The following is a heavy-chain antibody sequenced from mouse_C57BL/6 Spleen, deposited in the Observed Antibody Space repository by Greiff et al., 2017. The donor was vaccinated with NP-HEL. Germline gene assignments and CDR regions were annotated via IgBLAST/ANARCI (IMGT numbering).Heavy chain of an antibody. CDR3: ARNDGSSPGGFAY. J-gene: IGHJ3*01. V-gene: IGHV1-66*01. CDR2: IYPGSGNT. Sequence: VQLQQSGPELVKPGASVKISCKASGSSFTTYYIHWVKQRPGQGLEWIGWIYPGSGNTKYNEKFKGQATLTADTSSSTAYMQLSSLTSEDSAVYYCARNDGSSPGGFAYWGQGTLVTVSA. D-gene: IGHD1-1*01. CDR1: GSSFTTYY.